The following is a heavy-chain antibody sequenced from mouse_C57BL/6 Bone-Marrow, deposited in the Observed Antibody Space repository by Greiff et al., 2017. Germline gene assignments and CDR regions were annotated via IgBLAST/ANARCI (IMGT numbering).Heavy chain of an antibody. CDR3: AREGGLGLRRRGSDY. D-gene: IGHD2-2*01. CDR2: IYPGSGNT. V-gene: IGHV1-66*01. CDR1: GYSFTSYY. Sequence: QVQLQQSGPELVKPGASVKISCKASGYSFTSYYIHWVKQRPGQGLEWIGWIYPGSGNTKYNEKFKGKATLTADTSSSTAYMQLSSLTSEVSAVYYCAREGGLGLRRRGSDYWGQGTTLTVSS. J-gene: IGHJ2*01.